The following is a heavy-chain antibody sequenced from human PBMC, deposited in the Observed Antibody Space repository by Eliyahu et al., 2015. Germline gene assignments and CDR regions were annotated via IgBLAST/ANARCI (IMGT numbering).Heavy chain of an antibody. CDR1: GGSFSGYY. V-gene: IGHV4-34*01. D-gene: IGHD3-16*01. J-gene: IGHJ3*02. Sequence: QVQLQQWGAGLLKPSETLSLTCAVYGGSFSGYYWSWIRQPPGKGLEWIGEINHSGSTNYIPSLKSRVTISVDTSKNQFSLKLSSVTAADTAVYYCASYLRWGAFDIWGQGTMVTVSS. CDR3: ASYLRWGAFDI. CDR2: INHSGST.